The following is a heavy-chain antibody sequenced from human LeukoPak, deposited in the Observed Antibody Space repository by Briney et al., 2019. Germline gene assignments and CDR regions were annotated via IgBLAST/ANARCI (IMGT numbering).Heavy chain of an antibody. CDR1: GGSTTGYF. CDR3: AKIDYDSSGYPAWYYYGMDV. CDR2: VYYSGRT. D-gene: IGHD3-22*01. V-gene: IGHV4-59*08. J-gene: IGHJ6*02. Sequence: SETLSLTCTVSGGSTTGYFWTWIRQPPGKGLEWIGYVYYSGRTSYNPSLKSRVTISVDTSKNQFSLKLSSVTAADTAVYYCAKIDYDSSGYPAWYYYGMDVWGQGTTVTVSS.